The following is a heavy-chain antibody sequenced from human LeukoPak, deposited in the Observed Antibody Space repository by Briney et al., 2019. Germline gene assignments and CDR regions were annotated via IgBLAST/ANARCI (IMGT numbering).Heavy chain of an antibody. CDR2: INHSGST. CDR1: GVSFSGYY. Sequence: SETLSLTCAVYGVSFSGYYWSWIRQPPGKGLEWIGEINHSGSTNYNPSLKSRVTISVDTSKNQFSLKLSSVTAADTAVYYCARGGGSSRYNWFDPWGQGTLVTVSS. V-gene: IGHV4-34*01. D-gene: IGHD1-26*01. CDR3: ARGGGSSRYNWFDP. J-gene: IGHJ5*02.